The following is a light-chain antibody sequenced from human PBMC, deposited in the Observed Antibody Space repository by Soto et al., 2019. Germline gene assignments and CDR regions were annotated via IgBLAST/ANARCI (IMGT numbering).Light chain of an antibody. CDR2: EVN. CDR3: SSYTGSSTYV. J-gene: IGLJ1*01. Sequence: QSALTQPASVSGSPGQSITISCTGTSSDVGGYNYVSWYQQHPGKAPKLMIYEVNNRPSGVSNRFSGSKSGNTASLTISGLQAEDEVDYYCSSYTGSSTYVFGTGTKVTVL. V-gene: IGLV2-14*01. CDR1: SSDVGGYNY.